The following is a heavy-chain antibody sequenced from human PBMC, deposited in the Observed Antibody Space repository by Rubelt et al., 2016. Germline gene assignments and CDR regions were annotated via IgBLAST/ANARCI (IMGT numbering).Heavy chain of an antibody. Sequence: EVQLVESGGGLVQPGGSLRLSCAASGFTFSSYSMNWVRQAPGKGPVWVARINSDGSRTKYADSVKGRFTISRDNAKETLFLQMNSLRAEETAIYYYARDAGSYREVDAFDFWGQGTTVTISS. J-gene: IGHJ3*01. CDR1: GFTFSSYS. CDR2: INSDGSRT. V-gene: IGHV3-74*01. D-gene: IGHD1-26*01. CDR3: ARDAGSYREVDAFDF.